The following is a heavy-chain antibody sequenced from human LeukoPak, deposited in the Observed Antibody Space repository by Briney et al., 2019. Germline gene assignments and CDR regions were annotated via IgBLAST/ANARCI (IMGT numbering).Heavy chain of an antibody. V-gene: IGHV5-51*01. J-gene: IGHJ4*02. CDR3: ARFEVNHVDSSSYYYFDH. CDR2: IYPGDSDV. CDR1: GYAFASYW. Sequence: GESLKISCRVFGYAFASYWIGWVRQVPGEGLEWMGIIYPGDSDVKYNPSFEGQVAFSADKSINTAYLQWTSLKASDTAIYYCARFEVNHVDSSSYYYFDHWGQGTLVTVSS. D-gene: IGHD3-22*01.